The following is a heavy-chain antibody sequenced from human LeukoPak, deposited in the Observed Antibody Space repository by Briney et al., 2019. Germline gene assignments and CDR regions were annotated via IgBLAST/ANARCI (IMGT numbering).Heavy chain of an antibody. CDR1: GFTFSSYA. Sequence: GRSLRLSCVASGFTFSSYAIHWVRQAPGKGLEWVAVILYDGSNEYYADSVKGRFTISRDNSKNTLYLQMNSLRAEDTAVYYCAKDSSSGWPHYFDYWGQGTLVTVSS. CDR3: AKDSSSGWPHYFDY. V-gene: IGHV3-30*04. J-gene: IGHJ4*02. CDR2: ILYDGSNE. D-gene: IGHD6-19*01.